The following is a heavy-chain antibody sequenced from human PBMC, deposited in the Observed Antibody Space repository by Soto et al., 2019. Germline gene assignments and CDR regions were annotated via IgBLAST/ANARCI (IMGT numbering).Heavy chain of an antibody. CDR1: GFTLSNYG. CDR2: ISDDGDKG. Sequence: XGSLRLSCVGAGFTLSNYGMHWVRQPPGKGLDWVALISDDGDKGYYADSVRGRLIISRDNSKDTLYLQMNSLGPDDTAVYFCAKARVRIVGANSFDYWGQGTPVTVSS. V-gene: IGHV3-30*18. D-gene: IGHD1-26*01. CDR3: AKARVRIVGANSFDY. J-gene: IGHJ4*02.